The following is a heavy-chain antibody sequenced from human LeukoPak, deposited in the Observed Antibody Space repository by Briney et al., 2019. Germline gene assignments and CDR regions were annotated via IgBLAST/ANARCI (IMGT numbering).Heavy chain of an antibody. D-gene: IGHD3-3*01. J-gene: IGHJ4*02. V-gene: IGHV3-20*04. Sequence: PGGSLRLSCAASGFTFDDYGMSWVRQAPGKGLEWVSGINWNGGSTGYADSVKGRFTISRDNAKNSLYLQMNSLRAEDTAVYYCARDFVGPRYDFWSGYSYWGQGTLVTVSS. CDR3: ARDFVGPRYDFWSGYSY. CDR1: GFTFDDYG. CDR2: INWNGGST.